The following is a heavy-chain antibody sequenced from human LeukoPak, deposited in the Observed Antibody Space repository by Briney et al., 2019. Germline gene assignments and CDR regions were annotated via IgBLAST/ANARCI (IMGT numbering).Heavy chain of an antibody. J-gene: IGHJ4*02. D-gene: IGHD6-6*01. Sequence: PSETLSLTCTVSGGSISSYYWSWIRQPPGKGLEWIGYIYYRGSTNYNPSLKSRVTISVDTSKNQFSLKLSSVTAADTAVYYCARDRGGDSSSWGNFDYWGQGTLVTVSS. CDR1: GGSISSYY. V-gene: IGHV4-59*01. CDR3: ARDRGGDSSSWGNFDY. CDR2: IYYRGST.